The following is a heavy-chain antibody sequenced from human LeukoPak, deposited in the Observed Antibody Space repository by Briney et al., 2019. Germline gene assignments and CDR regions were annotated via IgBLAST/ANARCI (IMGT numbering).Heavy chain of an antibody. D-gene: IGHD2/OR15-2a*01. J-gene: IGHJ6*03. CDR3: ARDFLRTGPYYYYYMDV. Sequence: GGSLRLSRAASGFTFSSYAMHWVRQAPGKGLEWVAVISYDGSDKYYADSVKGRFTISRDNSKNTLYLQMNSLRAEDTAVYYCARDFLRTGPYYYYYMDVWGKGTTVTVSS. CDR2: ISYDGSDK. V-gene: IGHV3-30*04. CDR1: GFTFSSYA.